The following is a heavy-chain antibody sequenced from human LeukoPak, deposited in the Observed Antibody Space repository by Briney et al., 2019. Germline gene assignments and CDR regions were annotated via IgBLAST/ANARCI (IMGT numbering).Heavy chain of an antibody. D-gene: IGHD2-21*01. Sequence: SDTLSLTCAVSGYSLGKNYYWGWIRQPPGKGLEGIGRIYGTGSTSYNPSLKNRVTMSVDTSKNHFSLKLTSVTAADTAVYYCARYDCRGSASTRFDYWGQGILVTISS. J-gene: IGHJ4*02. CDR3: ARYDCRGSASTRFDY. V-gene: IGHV4-38-2*01. CDR2: IYGTGST. CDR1: GYSLGKNYY.